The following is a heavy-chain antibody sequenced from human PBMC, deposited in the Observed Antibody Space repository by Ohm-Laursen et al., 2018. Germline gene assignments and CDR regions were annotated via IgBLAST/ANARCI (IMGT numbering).Heavy chain of an antibody. J-gene: IGHJ6*02. D-gene: IGHD2-21*02. CDR1: GFIFSTYG. V-gene: IGHV3-30*18. Sequence: SSLRLSCTASGFIFSTYGMHWVRQAPGKGLEWVAIMSYDGSEKFYADTVKGRFTISRDNSKNTLYLQMDSLRPEDTAVYYCAKATRLPNSHYYGIDVWGQGTTVTVSS. CDR2: MSYDGSEK. CDR3: AKATRLPNSHYYGIDV.